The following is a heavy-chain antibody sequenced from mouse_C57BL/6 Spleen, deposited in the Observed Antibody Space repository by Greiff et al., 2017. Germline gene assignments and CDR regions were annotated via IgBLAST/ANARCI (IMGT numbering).Heavy chain of an antibody. CDR1: GYTFTSYW. V-gene: IGHV1-52*01. CDR3: ARETYYYGSSYVGYAMDY. CDR2: IDPSDSET. J-gene: IGHJ4*01. D-gene: IGHD1-1*01. Sequence: VQLQQPGAELVRPGSSVKLSCKASGYTFTSYWMHWVKQRPIQGLEWIGNIDPSDSETHYNQKFKDKATLTVDKSSSTAYMQLSSLTSEDAAVYYCARETYYYGSSYVGYAMDYWGQGTSVTVSS.